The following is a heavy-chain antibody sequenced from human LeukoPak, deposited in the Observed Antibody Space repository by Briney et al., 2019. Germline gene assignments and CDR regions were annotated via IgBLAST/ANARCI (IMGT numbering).Heavy chain of an antibody. V-gene: IGHV3-30-3*01. CDR2: ISYDGSNK. J-gene: IGHJ6*03. CDR3: ARDGEDRDYYMDV. Sequence: PGGSLRLSCAAFGFTFSSYAMHWVRQAPGKGLEWVAVISYDGSNKYYADSVKGRFTISRDNSKNTLYLQMNSLRAEDTAVYYCARDGEDRDYYMDVWGKGTTVTVSS. CDR1: GFTFSSYA. D-gene: IGHD1-14*01.